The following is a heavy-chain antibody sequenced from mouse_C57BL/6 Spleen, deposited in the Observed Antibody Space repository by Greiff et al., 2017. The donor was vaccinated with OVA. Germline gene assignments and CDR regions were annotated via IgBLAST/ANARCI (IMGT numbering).Heavy chain of an antibody. Sequence: EVQRVESGGGLVKPGGSLKLSCAASGFTFSSYAMSWVRQTPEKRLEWVATISDGGSYTYYPDNVKGRFTISRDNAKNNLYLQMSHLKSEDTAMYYCAREGYAMDDWGQGTSVTVSS. CDR2: ISDGGSYT. CDR3: AREGYAMDD. CDR1: GFTFSSYA. J-gene: IGHJ4*01. V-gene: IGHV5-4*01.